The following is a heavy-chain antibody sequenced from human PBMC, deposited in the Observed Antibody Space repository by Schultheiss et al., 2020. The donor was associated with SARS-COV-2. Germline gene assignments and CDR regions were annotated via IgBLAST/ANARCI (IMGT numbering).Heavy chain of an antibody. V-gene: IGHV3-43*02. D-gene: IGHD1-26*01. Sequence: GGSLRLSCAASGFTFSSYDMHWVRQATGKGLEWVSLISWDGGSTYYADSVKGRFTISRDNSKNSLYLQMNSLRTEDTALYYCARVDVSYSAYFDYWGQGTLVTVSS. J-gene: IGHJ4*02. CDR2: ISWDGGST. CDR1: GFTFSSYD. CDR3: ARVDVSYSAYFDY.